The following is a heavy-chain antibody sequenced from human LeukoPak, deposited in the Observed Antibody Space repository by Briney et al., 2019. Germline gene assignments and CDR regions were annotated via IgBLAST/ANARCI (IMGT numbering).Heavy chain of an antibody. CDR1: GYIFTSYG. V-gene: IGHV1-18*01. CDR2: ISVYNGNT. Sequence: ASVKVSCKASGYIFTSYGISWVRQAPGQGLEWMGWISVYNGNTNYPQRLQGRVTMPTATSTTTAYMELRSLRSDHTAVYYCARDINGYYYDSHGYYPTDLWGQGTLVTVSS. D-gene: IGHD3-22*01. CDR3: ARDINGYYYDSHGYYPTDL. J-gene: IGHJ5*02.